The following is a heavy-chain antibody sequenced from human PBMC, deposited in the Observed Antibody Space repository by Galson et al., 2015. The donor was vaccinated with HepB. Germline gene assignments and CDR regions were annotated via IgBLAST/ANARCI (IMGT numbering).Heavy chain of an antibody. CDR1: GYTFTSYG. Sequence: SVKVSCKASGYTFTSYGISWVRQAPGQGLEWMGWISAYNGNTNYAQKLQGRVTMTTDTSTSTAYMELRSLRSDDTAVYYCARDLRRYCNSTSCYGLDYWGQGTLVTVSS. J-gene: IGHJ4*02. CDR2: ISAYNGNT. D-gene: IGHD2-2*01. V-gene: IGHV1-18*01. CDR3: ARDLRRYCNSTSCYGLDY.